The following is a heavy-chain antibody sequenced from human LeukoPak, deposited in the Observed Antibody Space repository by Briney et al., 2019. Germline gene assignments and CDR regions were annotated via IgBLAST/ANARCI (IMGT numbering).Heavy chain of an antibody. V-gene: IGHV4-39*07. CDR1: GGSFSSSNYY. CDR2: IYYSGST. J-gene: IGHJ4*02. Sequence: SETLSLTCTVSGGSFSSSNYYWGWIRQPPGKGLEWIGSIYYSGSTYYNPSLKSRVTISIDTSKNQFSLQLSSVTAADTAVYYCASGPPELLWFGEAHPFDYWGQGTLVTVSS. CDR3: ASGPPELLWFGEAHPFDY. D-gene: IGHD3-10*01.